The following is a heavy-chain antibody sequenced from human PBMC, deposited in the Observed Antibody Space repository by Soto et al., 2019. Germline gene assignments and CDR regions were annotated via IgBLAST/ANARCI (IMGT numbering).Heavy chain of an antibody. Sequence: SETLSLTCTVSGGSIRSGGYYWSWVRQNPRRGLEWIGNIYYSGNTYYNPSLKSRLTISVDTSKNQFSLNLSSVTAADTAVYYCRASGFGSGSSGTYYGLDVWGQGTTVTI. CDR3: RASGFGSGSSGTYYGLDV. D-gene: IGHD3-10*01. CDR1: GGSIRSGGYY. J-gene: IGHJ6*02. CDR2: IYYSGNT. V-gene: IGHV4-31*03.